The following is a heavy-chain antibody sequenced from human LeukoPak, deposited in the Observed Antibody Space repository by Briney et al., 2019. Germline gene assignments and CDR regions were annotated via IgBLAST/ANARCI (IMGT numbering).Heavy chain of an antibody. Sequence: ASVKVSCKASGYRFTSYGISWVRQAPGQGLEWMGWINPNSGGTNYAQKFQGRVTMTRDTSISTAYMELSRLRSDDTAVYYCARDSYCSGGSCYQDAFDIWGQGTMVTVSS. CDR3: ARDSYCSGGSCYQDAFDI. J-gene: IGHJ3*02. D-gene: IGHD2-15*01. V-gene: IGHV1-2*02. CDR2: INPNSGGT. CDR1: GYRFTSYG.